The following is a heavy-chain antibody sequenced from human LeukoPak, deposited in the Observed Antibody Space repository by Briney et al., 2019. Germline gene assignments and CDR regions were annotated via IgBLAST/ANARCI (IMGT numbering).Heavy chain of an antibody. CDR3: AIRGSSGWYYFDY. D-gene: IGHD6-19*01. CDR1: GGSFRGYY. V-gene: IGHV4-34*01. J-gene: IGHJ4*02. Sequence: KTSETLSLTCAVYGGSFRGYYRSWIRQPPGKGLEWIGEINHSGSTNYNPSLKSRVTISVDTSKNQFSLKLSSVTAADTAVYYCAIRGSSGWYYFDYWGQGTLVTVSS. CDR2: INHSGST.